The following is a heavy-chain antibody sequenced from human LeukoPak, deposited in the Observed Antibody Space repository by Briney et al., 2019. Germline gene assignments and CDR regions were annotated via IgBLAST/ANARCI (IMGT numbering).Heavy chain of an antibody. CDR1: GGSVSSSSYY. CDR3: ARGSRGYSYG. D-gene: IGHD5-18*01. V-gene: IGHV4-61*01. CDR2: IYYSAST. Sequence: SETLSLTCTVSGGSVSSSSYYWSWIRQPPGKGLEWIGYIYYSASTNYNPSLKSRVTISVDTSNNQFSLKLSSVTAADTAVYYCARGSRGYSYGWGQGTLVTVSS. J-gene: IGHJ4*02.